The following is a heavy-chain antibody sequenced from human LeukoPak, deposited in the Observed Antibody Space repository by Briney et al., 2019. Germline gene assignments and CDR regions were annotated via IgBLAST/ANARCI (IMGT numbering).Heavy chain of an antibody. CDR2: ISSDGKGK. J-gene: IGHJ4*02. Sequence: GGSLRLSCEVSGCTFSRNGIHGVGQAPGKGLEWVAVISSDGKGKYYADSVKGRFTISSDNAKATLYLPMNRLRAEDTAVHCWSKADRRSDFPYYSDYRGQRTLVTGSS. CDR3: SKADRRSDFPYYSDY. V-gene: IGHV3-30*04. CDR1: GCTFSRNG.